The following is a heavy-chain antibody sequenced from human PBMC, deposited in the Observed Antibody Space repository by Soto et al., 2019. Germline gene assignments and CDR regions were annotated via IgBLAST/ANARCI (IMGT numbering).Heavy chain of an antibody. J-gene: IGHJ4*02. Sequence: QVQLVQSGAEVKKPGSSVKVSCKASGGTFSSYTISWVRQAPGQGLEWMGRIIPILGIANYAQKFQGRVTSTADKSTSTASMELSSLRSEDTAVYYCARDEGYDSSGYHYWGQGTLVTVSS. CDR1: GGTFSSYT. CDR2: IIPILGIA. CDR3: ARDEGYDSSGYHY. V-gene: IGHV1-69*08. D-gene: IGHD3-22*01.